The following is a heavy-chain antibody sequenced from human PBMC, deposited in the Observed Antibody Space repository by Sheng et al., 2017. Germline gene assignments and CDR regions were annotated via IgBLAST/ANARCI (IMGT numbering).Heavy chain of an antibody. D-gene: IGHD3-22*01. V-gene: IGHV4-39*07. CDR2: IYYSGST. Sequence: QLQLQESGPGLVKPSETLSLTCTVSGGSISSSSYYWGWIRQPPGKGLEWIGSIYYSGSTYYNPSLKSRVTISVDTSKNQFSLKLSSVTAADTVVYYCAREERYNYYDSSGYFRYWGQGTLVTVSS. CDR3: AREERYNYYDSSGYFRY. J-gene: IGHJ4*02. CDR1: GGSISSSSYY.